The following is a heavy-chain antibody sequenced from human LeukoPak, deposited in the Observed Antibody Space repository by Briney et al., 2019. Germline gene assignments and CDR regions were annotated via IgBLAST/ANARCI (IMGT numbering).Heavy chain of an antibody. V-gene: IGHV4-31*03. Sequence: SETLSLTCTVSGGSITINGYYWTWIRRHPGKGLEWIGYIFHNGKAYYNPSLKSRATISVDTSKNQFSLSLRSVTAADTAFYYCAKYSSGYYYGLNWGQGALDTVAS. J-gene: IGHJ4*02. CDR1: GGSITINGYY. D-gene: IGHD3-22*01. CDR2: IFHNGKA. CDR3: AKYSSGYYYGLN.